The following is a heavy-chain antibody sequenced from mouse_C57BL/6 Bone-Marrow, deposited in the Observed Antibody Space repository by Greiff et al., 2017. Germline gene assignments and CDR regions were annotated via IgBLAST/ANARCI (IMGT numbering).Heavy chain of an antibody. CDR2: IDPSDSYT. D-gene: IGHD1-1*01. CDR3: ARVTTVGAY. V-gene: IGHV1-69*01. J-gene: IGHJ3*01. Sequence: VQLQQPGAELVMPGASVKLSCKASGYTFTSYWMHWVKQRPGQGLEWIGEIDPSDSYTNYNQKFKGKYTLTVDKSSSTAYMQLSSLTSEDSAVYYCARVTTVGAYWGQGTLVTVSA. CDR1: GYTFTSYW.